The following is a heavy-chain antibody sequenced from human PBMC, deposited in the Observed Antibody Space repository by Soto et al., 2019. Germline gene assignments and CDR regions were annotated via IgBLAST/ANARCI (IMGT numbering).Heavy chain of an antibody. CDR1: GDSISSSEYY. Sequence: PXATLSLTFTVSGDSISSSEYYWGGVRQPPGKGLEWIGTIHYSGDTYYDPSLKSRVTMSVDTSKNQFSVRLISVTAADTAIYFCARISGYYCSSSTCYDWFDAWGQGTLVTVSS. CDR3: ARISGYYCSSSTCYDWFDA. J-gene: IGHJ5*02. CDR2: IHYSGDT. D-gene: IGHD2-2*01. V-gene: IGHV4-39*01.